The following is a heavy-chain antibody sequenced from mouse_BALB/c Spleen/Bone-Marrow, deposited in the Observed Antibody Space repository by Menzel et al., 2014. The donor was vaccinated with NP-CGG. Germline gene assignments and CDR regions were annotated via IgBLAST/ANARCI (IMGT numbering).Heavy chain of an antibody. D-gene: IGHD2-5*01. CDR2: ISYSGTT. J-gene: IGHJ4*01. CDR1: GDSITSGY. CDR3: ARYYTNHMDY. Sequence: EVKLMESGPSLVKPSQTLSLTCSVTGDSITSGYWNWIRKFPGNKLEYMGYISYSGTTYYNPSLKSRISITRDTSKNQYYLQLNSVTTEDTATYYCARYYTNHMDYWSQGTSVTVSS. V-gene: IGHV3-8*02.